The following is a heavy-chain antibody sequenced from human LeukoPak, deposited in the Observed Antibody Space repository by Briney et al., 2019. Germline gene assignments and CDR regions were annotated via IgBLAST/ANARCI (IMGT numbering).Heavy chain of an antibody. D-gene: IGHD4-17*01. CDR2: IYYSGST. CDR1: GGSISSGDYY. J-gene: IGHJ2*01. Sequence: PSETLSLTCAVSGGSISSGDYYWSWIRQPPGKGLEWIGYIYYSGSTYYNPSLKSRVTISVDTSKNQFSLKLSSVTAADTAVYYCARSTVTTNWYFDLWGRGPLVTVSS. V-gene: IGHV4-30-4*01. CDR3: ARSTVTTNWYFDL.